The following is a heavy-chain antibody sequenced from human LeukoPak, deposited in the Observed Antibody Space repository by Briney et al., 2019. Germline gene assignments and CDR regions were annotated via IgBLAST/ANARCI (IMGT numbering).Heavy chain of an antibody. Sequence: QTGGSLRLSCAASEFTFSSHAMSWVRQAPGKGLEWVSAISGSGGSTYYADSVKGRFTISRDNSKNTLYLQMNSLRAEGTAVYYCAKGGYHGNAPGYWGQGTLVTVSS. J-gene: IGHJ4*02. V-gene: IGHV3-23*01. CDR2: ISGSGGST. CDR3: AKGGYHGNAPGY. D-gene: IGHD4-23*01. CDR1: EFTFSSHA.